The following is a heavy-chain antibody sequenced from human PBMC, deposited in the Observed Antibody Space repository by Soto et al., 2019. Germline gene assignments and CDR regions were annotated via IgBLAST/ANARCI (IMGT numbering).Heavy chain of an antibody. V-gene: IGHV1-18*01. CDR3: ARDLEQQLSPGTYYYYGMDV. D-gene: IGHD6-13*01. CDR1: GYTFTSYG. Sequence: QVQLVQSGAEVKKPGASVKVSCKASGYTFTSYGISWVRQAPGQGLEWMGWISAYNGNTNYAQKLQGRVTMTTDTSTSTAYMELRSLRSDDTAVYYCARDLEQQLSPGTYYYYGMDVWGQATTVTVSS. CDR2: ISAYNGNT. J-gene: IGHJ6*02.